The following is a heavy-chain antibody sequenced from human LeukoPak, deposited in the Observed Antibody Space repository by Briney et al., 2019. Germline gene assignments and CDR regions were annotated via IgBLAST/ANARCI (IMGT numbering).Heavy chain of an antibody. CDR2: IYYSGST. CDR3: ASWASSWYYYYMDV. V-gene: IGHV4-59*12. D-gene: IGHD6-13*01. CDR1: GGSISSYY. J-gene: IGHJ6*03. Sequence: SETLSLTCTVSGGSISSYYWSWIRQPPGKGLEWIGSIYYSGSTYYNPSLKSRVTISVDTSKNQFSLKLSSVTAADTAVYYCASWASSWYYYYMDVWGKGTTVTVSS.